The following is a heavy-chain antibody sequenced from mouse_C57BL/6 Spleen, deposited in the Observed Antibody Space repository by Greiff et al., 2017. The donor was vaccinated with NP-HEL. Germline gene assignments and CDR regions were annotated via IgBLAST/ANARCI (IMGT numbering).Heavy chain of an antibody. D-gene: IGHD2-3*01. CDR3: ASGGYWGYFDV. Sequence: VQLQQSGPELVKPGDSVKISCKASGCSFTGYFMNWVMQSHGKSLEWIGRINPYNGDTFYNQKFKGKATLTVDKSSSTAHMELRSLTSEDSAVYYCASGGYWGYFDVWGTGTTVTVSS. J-gene: IGHJ1*03. CDR1: GCSFTGYF. V-gene: IGHV1-20*01. CDR2: INPYNGDT.